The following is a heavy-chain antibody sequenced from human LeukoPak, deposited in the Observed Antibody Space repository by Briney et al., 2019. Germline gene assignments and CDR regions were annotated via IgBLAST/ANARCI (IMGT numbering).Heavy chain of an antibody. Sequence: GGSLRLSCAASGFTFSSCRMNWVRQAPGKGPEWVSDISDSSSSIYYADSVKGRFTISRDNAKNSLYLQMNSLRAEDTADYYCLGSNIAAVWGQGTLVTVSS. CDR1: GFTFSSCR. CDR2: ISDSSSSI. D-gene: IGHD6-13*01. J-gene: IGHJ4*02. CDR3: LGSNIAAV. V-gene: IGHV3-48*04.